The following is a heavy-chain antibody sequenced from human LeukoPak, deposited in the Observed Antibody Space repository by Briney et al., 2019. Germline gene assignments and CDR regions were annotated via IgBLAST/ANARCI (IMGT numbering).Heavy chain of an antibody. CDR3: ARPRGTYCYDSSGYNV. V-gene: IGHV3-30*04. J-gene: IGHJ4*02. D-gene: IGHD3-22*01. CDR2: ISYDGSNK. CDR1: GFTFSSYA. Sequence: GGSLRLSCAAPGFTFSSYAMHWVRQAPGKGLEWVAVISYDGSNKYYADSVKGRFTISRDNSKNTLYLQMNSLRAEDTAVYYCARPRGTYCYDSSGYNVWGQGTLVTVSS.